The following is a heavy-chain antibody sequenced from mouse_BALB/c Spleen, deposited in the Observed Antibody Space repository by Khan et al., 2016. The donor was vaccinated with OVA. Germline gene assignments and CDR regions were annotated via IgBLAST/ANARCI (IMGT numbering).Heavy chain of an antibody. CDR1: GFSLTTYG. D-gene: IGHD2-4*01. CDR3: ARNYDYDEGLAY. J-gene: IGHJ3*01. Sequence: QVQLKESGPGLVQPSQSLSITCTVSGFSLTTYGVHWVRQSPGKGLEWLGVIWSGGSTDYNAAFISRLSISKDNSKSQVFFKMNSLQANDTAIYYCARNYDYDEGLAYWGQGTLVIVSA. V-gene: IGHV2-2*02. CDR2: IWSGGST.